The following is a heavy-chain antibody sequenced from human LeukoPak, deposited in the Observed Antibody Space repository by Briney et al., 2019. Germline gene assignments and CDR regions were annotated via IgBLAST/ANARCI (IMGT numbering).Heavy chain of an antibody. CDR2: IYYSGST. CDR1: GGSISSYY. J-gene: IGHJ6*03. CDR3: ARGETVTDYYYYYYMDV. V-gene: IGHV4-59*01. Sequence: SSETLSLTCTVSGGSISSYYWSWIRQPPGKGLEWIGYIYYSGSTNYNPSLKSRVTISVDTSKNQFSLKLSSVTAADTAVYYCARGETVTDYYYYYYMDVWGKGTTVTVSS. D-gene: IGHD4-11*01.